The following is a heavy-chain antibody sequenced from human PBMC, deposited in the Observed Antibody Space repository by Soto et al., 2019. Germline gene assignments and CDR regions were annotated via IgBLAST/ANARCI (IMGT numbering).Heavy chain of an antibody. CDR1: GASINSSNW. CDR2: IYYSGST. V-gene: IGHV4-4*02. CDR3: AGSGAVGGPVTLRGGDWFDP. J-gene: IGHJ5*02. Sequence: QVHLQESGPGLVKPSGTLSLTCAVFGASINSSNWWSWVRQSPGKGLEWIGEIYYSGSTNYNPSLKSRVSISADKSKKHISLKLSFVTVADTAVYYCAGSGAVGGPVTLRGGDWFDPWGQGTQVTVSS. D-gene: IGHD2-2*01.